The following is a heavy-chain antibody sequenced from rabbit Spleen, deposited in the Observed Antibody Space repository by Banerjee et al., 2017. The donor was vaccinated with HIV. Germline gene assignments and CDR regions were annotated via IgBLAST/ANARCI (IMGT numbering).Heavy chain of an antibody. CDR2: IDTGSSGFT. D-gene: IGHD6-1*01. V-gene: IGHV1S40*01. J-gene: IGHJ6*01. Sequence: QSLEESVGDLVKPGASLTLTCTASGFSFRSNDYMCWVRQAPGKGLEWIACIDTGSSGFTDFAPWAKGRFTCSKPSSSAVTLHMTRLTVADTATYFFARQTSGIVGYDLWGPGTLLTV. CDR1: GFSFRSNDY. CDR3: ARQTSGIVGYDL.